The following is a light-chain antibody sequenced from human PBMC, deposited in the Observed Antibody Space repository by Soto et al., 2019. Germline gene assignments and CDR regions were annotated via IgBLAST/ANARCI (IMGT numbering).Light chain of an antibody. CDR1: NTDVGGHHY. CDR3: LVYGREGTLM. CDR2: EVG. V-gene: IGLV2-14*03. Sequence: QSVLTQPASVSGSPGQSISISFTGTNTDVGGHHYVSWYQQHPVKAPKHVIYEVGNRPSNVSARFSGSKRGNTASLTISGLQHEDDADYYCLVYGREGTLMFGGGTKPTV. J-gene: IGLJ3*02.